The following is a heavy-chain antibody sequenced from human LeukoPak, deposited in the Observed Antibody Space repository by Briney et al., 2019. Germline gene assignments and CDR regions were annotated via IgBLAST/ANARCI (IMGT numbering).Heavy chain of an antibody. D-gene: IGHD3-22*01. J-gene: IGHJ4*02. CDR1: GFTFSSYG. V-gene: IGHV3-30*18. CDR2: ISYDGSNK. Sequence: GGSLRLSCAASGFTFSSYGIHWVRQAPGKGLEWVAVISYDGSNKYYADSVKGRFTISRDNSKNTLYLQMNSLRAEDTAVYYCAKGDTSDYYDSSGYSAADYWGQGTLVTVSS. CDR3: AKGDTSDYYDSSGYSAADY.